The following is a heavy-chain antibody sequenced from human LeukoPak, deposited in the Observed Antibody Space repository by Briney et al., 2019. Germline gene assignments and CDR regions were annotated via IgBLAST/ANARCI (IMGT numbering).Heavy chain of an antibody. D-gene: IGHD2-2*01. Sequence: ASVRVTCKASRGTVSIYVISWVRQAPGHGLECMGRIIPIFGIANYAQKFQGRVTITADKSTSTACMELSSLRSEDTAVYYCARDPGYCSSTSCYDNWFDPWGQGTLVTVSS. CDR3: ARDPGYCSSTSCYDNWFDP. J-gene: IGHJ5*02. V-gene: IGHV1-69*04. CDR1: RGTVSIYV. CDR2: IIPIFGIA.